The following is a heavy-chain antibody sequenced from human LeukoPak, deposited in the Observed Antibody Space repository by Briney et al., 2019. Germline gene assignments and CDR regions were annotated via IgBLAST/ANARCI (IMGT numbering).Heavy chain of an antibody. CDR2: THTSGST. Sequence: SETLSLTCTVSGGSISNYYWSWIRQPAGKGLEWIGRTHTSGSTNYNPSLKSRLTMSVDTSKNQFSLKLSSVTAADTAVYYGARGRWNTGMVSPYYFDYWGQGTLVTVSS. D-gene: IGHD5-18*01. CDR3: ARGRWNTGMVSPYYFDY. CDR1: GGSISNYY. V-gene: IGHV4-4*07. J-gene: IGHJ4*02.